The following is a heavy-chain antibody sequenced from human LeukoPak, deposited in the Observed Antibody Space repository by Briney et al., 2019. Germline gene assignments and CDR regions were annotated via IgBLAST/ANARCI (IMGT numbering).Heavy chain of an antibody. CDR1: GGSFSGYY. D-gene: IGHD1-26*01. Sequence: PSETLSLTCAVYGGSFSGYYWSWIRQPPGKGLEWIGEINHSGSTNYNPSLKSRVTISVDTSKNQFSLKLSSVTAADTAVYYCARDEGWELPNWFDPWGQGTLVTVSS. CDR3: ARDEGWELPNWFDP. CDR2: INHSGST. J-gene: IGHJ5*02. V-gene: IGHV4-34*01.